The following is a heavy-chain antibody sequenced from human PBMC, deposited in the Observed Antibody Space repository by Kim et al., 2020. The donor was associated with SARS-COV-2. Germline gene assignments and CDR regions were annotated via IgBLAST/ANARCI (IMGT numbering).Heavy chain of an antibody. V-gene: IGHV4-39*07. J-gene: IGHJ4*02. CDR1: GGSISSSSYY. CDR2: IYYSGST. CDR3: ARGTRGSRSFDY. Sequence: SETLSLTCTVSGGSISSSSYYWGWIRQPPGKGLEWIGSIYYSGSTYYNPSLKSRVTISVDTSKNQFSLKLSSVTAADTAVYYCARGTRGSRSFDYWGQGTLVTVSS. D-gene: IGHD2-2*01.